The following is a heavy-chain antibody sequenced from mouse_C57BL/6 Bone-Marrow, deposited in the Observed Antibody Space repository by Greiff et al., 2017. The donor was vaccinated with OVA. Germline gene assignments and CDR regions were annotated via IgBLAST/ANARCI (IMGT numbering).Heavy chain of an antibody. CDR2: IDPETGGT. J-gene: IGHJ2*01. CDR1: GYTFTDYE. Sequence: QVQLQQSGAELVRPGASVTLSCKASGYTFTDYEMHWVKQTPVHGLEWIGAIDPETGGTAYNQKFKGKAILTADKSSSTAYMELRSLTSEDSAVYYCTREEDSSGYPDYWGQGTTLTVSS. D-gene: IGHD3-2*02. CDR3: TREEDSSGYPDY. V-gene: IGHV1-15*01.